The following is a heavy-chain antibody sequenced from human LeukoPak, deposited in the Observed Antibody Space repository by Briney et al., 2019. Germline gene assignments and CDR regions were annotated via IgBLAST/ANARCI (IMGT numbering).Heavy chain of an antibody. CDR1: GGTFSSCT. D-gene: IGHD3-10*01. J-gene: IGHJ6*02. V-gene: IGHV1-69*04. Sequence: SVKVSCKASGGTFSSCTISWVRQAPGQGLEWMGRIIPILGIADYAQKFQGRVTITADKSTSTAYMELSSLRSEDTAVYYCAREGQLLWFGESTPLRYGMDVWGQGTTVTVSS. CDR3: AREGQLLWFGESTPLRYGMDV. CDR2: IIPILGIA.